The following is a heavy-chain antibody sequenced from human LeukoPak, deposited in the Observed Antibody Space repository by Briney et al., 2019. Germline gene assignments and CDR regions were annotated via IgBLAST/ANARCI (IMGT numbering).Heavy chain of an antibody. D-gene: IGHD3-22*01. CDR2: IYYSGST. J-gene: IGHJ1*01. Sequence: SETLSLTCTVSGGSISSSSYYWGWIRPPPGKGLEWIGSIYYSGSTYYNPSLKSRVTISVDTSKNQFSLKLSSVTAADTAMSYCARSITMIEFQHWGQGTLVTVSS. CDR3: ARSITMIEFQH. CDR1: GGSISSSSYY. V-gene: IGHV4-39*01.